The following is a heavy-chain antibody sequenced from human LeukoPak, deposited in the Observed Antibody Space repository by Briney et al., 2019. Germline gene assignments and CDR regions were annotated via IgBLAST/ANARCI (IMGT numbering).Heavy chain of an antibody. J-gene: IGHJ3*02. CDR2: IIPIFGTA. Sequence: SVKVSCKASGGTFSSYAISWVRQAPGQGLEWMGGIIPIFGTANYAQKFQGRVTITADKSTSTAYMELSSLRSEDTAVYYCARDGDGDSDAFDIWGQGTMVTVSS. D-gene: IGHD4-17*01. CDR1: GGTFSSYA. CDR3: ARDGDGDSDAFDI. V-gene: IGHV1-69*06.